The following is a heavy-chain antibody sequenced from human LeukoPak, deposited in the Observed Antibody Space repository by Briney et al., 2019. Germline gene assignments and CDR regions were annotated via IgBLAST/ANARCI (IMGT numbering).Heavy chain of an antibody. V-gene: IGHV4-34*01. J-gene: IGHJ5*02. CDR1: GGSFSGYY. CDR3: ARGRGFFVVVVAATYGWFDP. Sequence: SETLSLTCAVYGGSFSGYYWSWLRQPPGKGLEWIGEINHSGSTNYNPSLKSRVTISVDTSKNQFSLKLSSVTAADTAVYYCARGRGFFVVVVAATYGWFDPWGQGTLVTVSS. D-gene: IGHD2-15*01. CDR2: INHSGST.